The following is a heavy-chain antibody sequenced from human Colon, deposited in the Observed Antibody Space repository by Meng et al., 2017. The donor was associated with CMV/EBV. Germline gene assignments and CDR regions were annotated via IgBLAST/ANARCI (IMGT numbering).Heavy chain of an antibody. CDR2: IIWNGDMT. Sequence: GGSLRLSCVGSGFTFEDYGMGWVRQAPGKGLEWVADIIWNGDMTGYAGSVRGRFTVSRDNAKNSLYLQMDNLRVDDTALYFCAREKDYNNHRFDFWGQGTQVTVS. D-gene: IGHD4-11*01. CDR1: GFTFEDYG. CDR3: AREKDYNNHRFDF. V-gene: IGHV3-20*04. J-gene: IGHJ4*02.